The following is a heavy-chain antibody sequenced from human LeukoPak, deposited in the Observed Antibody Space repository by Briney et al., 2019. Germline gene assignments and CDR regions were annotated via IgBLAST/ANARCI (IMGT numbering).Heavy chain of an antibody. V-gene: IGHV3-23*01. D-gene: IGHD1-26*01. J-gene: IGHJ4*02. CDR3: AKWPEGATPKFHH. CDR1: GFTFSSYA. Sequence: GGSLRLSCAASGFTFSSYAMSWVRQAPGKGLEAPGKGLEWVSTISASGHATYYPDSVRGRFTISRDNSKSALHLQMDSLRAEDSALYYCAKWPEGATPKFHHWGQGTLVTVSS. CDR2: ISASGHAT.